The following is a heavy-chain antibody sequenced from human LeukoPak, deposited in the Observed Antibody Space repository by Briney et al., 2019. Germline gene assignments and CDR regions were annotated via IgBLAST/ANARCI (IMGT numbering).Heavy chain of an antibody. CDR2: IIPIFGTA. CDR3: ARDSAGGATGDY. D-gene: IGHD1-26*01. CDR1: GGTFSSYA. V-gene: IGHV1-69*05. Sequence: SVKVSCKASGGTFSSYAISWVRQAPGQGLEWMGGIIPIFGTANYAQKLQGRVTMTTDTSTSTAYMELRSLRSDDTAVYYCARDSAGGATGDYWGQGTLVTVSS. J-gene: IGHJ4*02.